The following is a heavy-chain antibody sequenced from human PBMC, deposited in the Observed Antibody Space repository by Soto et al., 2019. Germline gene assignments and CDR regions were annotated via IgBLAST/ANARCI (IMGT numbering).Heavy chain of an antibody. CDR2: TWSGGRGE. J-gene: IGHJ4*02. CDR3: AKDDDTSSHYSLLDF. D-gene: IGHD3-22*01. Sequence: QVQLVESGGGVVQPGTSLRLSCAASGFAFSYHGIHWVRQAPGKGLEWVAVTWSGGRGEYYADSVRGRFTISRDNSKTTVYLQMNSLRVEDTAVYYCAKDDDTSSHYSLLDFWGQGTLVTVSS. V-gene: IGHV3-33*06. CDR1: GFAFSYHG.